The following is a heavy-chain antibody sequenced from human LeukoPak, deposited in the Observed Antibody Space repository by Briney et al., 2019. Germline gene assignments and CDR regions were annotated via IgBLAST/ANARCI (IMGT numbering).Heavy chain of an antibody. J-gene: IGHJ4*02. Sequence: SQTLSLTCTVSGGSISSGGYYWSWIRQHPGKGLEWIGYIYYSGSTNYNPSLKSRVTISVDTSKNQFSLKLSSVTAADTAVYYCARSVPGHIWSGYYDPISADYYFDYWGQGTLVTVSS. D-gene: IGHD3-3*01. CDR1: GGSISSGGYY. CDR3: ARSVPGHIWSGYYDPISADYYFDY. CDR2: IYYSGST. V-gene: IGHV4-31*03.